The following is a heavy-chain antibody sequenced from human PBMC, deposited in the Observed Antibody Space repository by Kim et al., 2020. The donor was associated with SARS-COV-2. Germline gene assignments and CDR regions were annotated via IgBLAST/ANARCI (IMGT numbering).Heavy chain of an antibody. J-gene: IGHJ4*02. Sequence: NYTPTLKRRVTISVDTSNNQFSLKVTSVTAADTAVYYCARYSSSWNYFDYWGQGTLVTVSS. CDR3: ARYSSSWNYFDY. V-gene: IGHV4-59*01. D-gene: IGHD6-13*01.